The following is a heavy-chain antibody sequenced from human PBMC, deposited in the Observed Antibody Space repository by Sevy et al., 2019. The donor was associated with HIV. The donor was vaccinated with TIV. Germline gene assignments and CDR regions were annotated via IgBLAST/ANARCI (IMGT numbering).Heavy chain of an antibody. CDR1: GGSFSGYY. Sequence: KQSQTLSLTCAVYGGSFSGYYWSWIRQPPGKGLEWIGEINHSGSTNYNPSLKSRVTISVDTSKNQFSLKLGSVTAADTAVYYCASALRMSITGTTYSAFDIWGQGTMVTVSS. V-gene: IGHV4-34*01. J-gene: IGHJ3*02. CDR2: INHSGST. D-gene: IGHD1-20*01. CDR3: ASALRMSITGTTYSAFDI.